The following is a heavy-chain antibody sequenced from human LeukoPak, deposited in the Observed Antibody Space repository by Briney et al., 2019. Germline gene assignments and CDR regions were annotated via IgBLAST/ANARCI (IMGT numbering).Heavy chain of an antibody. CDR1: GFTSSSYS. Sequence: GGSLRLSCAASGFTSSSYSMNWVRQAPGKGLEWVSSISSSSSYIYYADSVKGRFTISRDNAKNSLYLQMNSLRAEDTAVYYCARDHARSDAFDIWGQGTMVTVSS. J-gene: IGHJ3*02. D-gene: IGHD3-3*01. CDR3: ARDHARSDAFDI. V-gene: IGHV3-21*01. CDR2: ISSSSSYI.